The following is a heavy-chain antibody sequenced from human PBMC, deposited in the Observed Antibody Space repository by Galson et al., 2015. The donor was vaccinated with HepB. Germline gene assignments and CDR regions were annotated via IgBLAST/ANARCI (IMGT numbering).Heavy chain of an antibody. Sequence: SETLSLTCTVSGGSISSYYWSWIRQPPGKGLEWIGYIYYSGSTNYNPSLKSRVTISVDTSKNQFSLKLSSVTAADTAVYYCARLAYPRELLRLSYYYYGMDVWGQGTTVTVSS. CDR3: ARLAYPRELLRLSYYYYGMDV. CDR2: IYYSGST. V-gene: IGHV4-59*08. D-gene: IGHD1-26*01. J-gene: IGHJ6*02. CDR1: GGSISSYY.